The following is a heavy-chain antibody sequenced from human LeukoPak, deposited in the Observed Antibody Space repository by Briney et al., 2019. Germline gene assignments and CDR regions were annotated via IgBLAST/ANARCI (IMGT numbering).Heavy chain of an antibody. CDR2: INSDGSST. D-gene: IGHD5-18*01. CDR3: ARDRRIQYYYYYGMDV. Sequence: GGSLRLSCAASGFTVSSNYMSWVRQAPGKGLVWVSRINSDGSSTSYADSVKGRFTISRDNAKNTLYLQMNSLRAEDTAVYYCARDRRIQYYYYYGMDVWGQGTTVTVSS. V-gene: IGHV3-74*01. CDR1: GFTVSSNY. J-gene: IGHJ6*02.